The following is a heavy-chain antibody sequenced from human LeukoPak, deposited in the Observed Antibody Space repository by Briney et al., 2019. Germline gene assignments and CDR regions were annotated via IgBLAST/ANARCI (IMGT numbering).Heavy chain of an antibody. CDR1: GFTFSSYA. CDR2: ISYDGSNK. J-gene: IGHJ4*02. V-gene: IGHV3-30-3*01. D-gene: IGHD3-22*01. Sequence: PGGSLRLSCAASGFTFSSYAMHWVRQAPGKGLEWVAVISYDGSNKYYADSVKGRFTISRDNSKNTLYLQMNSLRAEDTAVYYCAKDENIWTEITMIVVVTSPSFDYWGQGTLVTVSS. CDR3: AKDENIWTEITMIVVVTSPSFDY.